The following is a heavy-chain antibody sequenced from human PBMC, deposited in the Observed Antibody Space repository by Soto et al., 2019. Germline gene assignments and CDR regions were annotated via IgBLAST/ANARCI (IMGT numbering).Heavy chain of an antibody. Sequence: SETLSLTCTVSGGSISSSSYYWGWIRQPPGKGLEWIGSIYYSGSTYYNPSLKSRVTISVDTSKNQFSLKLSSVTAADTAVYYCARHPYSTVTMDYWGQGTLVTVSS. J-gene: IGHJ4*02. CDR2: IYYSGST. CDR1: GGSISSSSYY. D-gene: IGHD4-17*01. CDR3: ARHPYSTVTMDY. V-gene: IGHV4-39*01.